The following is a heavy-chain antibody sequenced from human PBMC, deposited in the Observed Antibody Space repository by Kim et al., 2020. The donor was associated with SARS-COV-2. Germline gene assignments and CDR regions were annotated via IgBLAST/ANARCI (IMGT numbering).Heavy chain of an antibody. D-gene: IGHD6-13*01. CDR3: ARLKVDAAADYY. V-gene: IGHV4-39*01. J-gene: IGHJ4*02. Sequence: YDNPSLKSRVTISVDTSKNQFSLKLSSVTATDTAVYYCARLKVDAAADYYWGQGTLVTVSS.